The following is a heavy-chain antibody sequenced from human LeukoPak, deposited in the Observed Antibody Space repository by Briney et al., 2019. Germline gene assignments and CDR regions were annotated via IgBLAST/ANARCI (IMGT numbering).Heavy chain of an antibody. J-gene: IGHJ4*02. CDR2: INPNSGGT. D-gene: IGHD5-24*01. CDR3: ARSDGYNEPFDY. CDR1: GYTFTGYY. V-gene: IGHV1-2*02. Sequence: VSVKVSCKASGYTFTGYYMHWVRQAPGQGLEWMGWINPNSGGTNYAQKFQGRVTMTRDTSISTAYMELSRLRSDDTAVYYCARSDGYNEPFDYWGQGTLVTVSS.